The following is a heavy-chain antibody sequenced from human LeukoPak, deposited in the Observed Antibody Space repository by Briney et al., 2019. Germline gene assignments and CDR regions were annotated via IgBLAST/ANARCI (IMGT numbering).Heavy chain of an antibody. CDR2: INHSGST. J-gene: IGHJ3*02. Sequence: SETLSLTCAVYGGSFSGYYWSWIRQPPGKGLEWIGEINHSGSTNYNPPLKSRVTISVDTSKNQFSLKLSSVTAADTAVYYCARTLAAPALYDAFDIWGQGTMVTVSS. CDR1: GGSFSGYY. V-gene: IGHV4-34*01. D-gene: IGHD6-6*01. CDR3: ARTLAAPALYDAFDI.